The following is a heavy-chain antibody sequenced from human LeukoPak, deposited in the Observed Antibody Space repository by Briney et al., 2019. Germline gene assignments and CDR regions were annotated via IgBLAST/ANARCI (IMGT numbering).Heavy chain of an antibody. J-gene: IGHJ4*02. CDR2: ISGDSVHI. CDR3: AKWVDSSGGKDY. Sequence: GGSLRLSCEGTGFTFRSYSMNWVRQAPGKGLEWVSSISGDSVHIFYADSVKGRFTISRDNSKNTLYLQMDSLRAEDTAVYYCAKWVDSSGGKDYWGQGTLVTVSS. CDR1: GFTFRSYS. D-gene: IGHD6-19*01. V-gene: IGHV3-23*01.